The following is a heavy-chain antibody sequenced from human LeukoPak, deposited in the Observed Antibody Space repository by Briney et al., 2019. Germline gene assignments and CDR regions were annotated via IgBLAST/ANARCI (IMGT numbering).Heavy chain of an antibody. D-gene: IGHD3-16*01. Sequence: PSETLSLTCTVSGGSISGYYWSWIRQPPGKGLKWIGYIYYSGSTNYNPSLKSRVTISVDTSKNQSSLNLSSLTAADTAVYYRGGMGNREFDSWGQGTLVTVSS. J-gene: IGHJ4*02. CDR3: GGMGNREFDS. CDR1: GGSISGYY. CDR2: IYYSGST. V-gene: IGHV4-59*08.